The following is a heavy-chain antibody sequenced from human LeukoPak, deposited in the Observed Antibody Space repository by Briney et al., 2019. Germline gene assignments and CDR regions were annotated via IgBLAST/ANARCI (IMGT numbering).Heavy chain of an antibody. CDR1: GGSFNTYT. J-gene: IGHJ4*02. V-gene: IGHV1-69*13. CDR2: ITPVFGTT. Sequence: GASVKVSCKASGGSFNTYTFTWVRQAPGQGLEWMGWITPVFGTTNYAQKFQGRVTITADESTTTAYMELSSLRSEDSAVYYCARWTTTYLDYWGQGTLVTVSS. CDR3: ARWTTTYLDY. D-gene: IGHD4-11*01.